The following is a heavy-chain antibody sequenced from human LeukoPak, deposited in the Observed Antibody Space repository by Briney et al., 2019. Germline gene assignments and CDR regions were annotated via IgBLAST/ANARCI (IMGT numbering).Heavy chain of an antibody. J-gene: IGHJ5*02. CDR1: GYTFTSYD. D-gene: IGHD1-26*01. Sequence: ASVKVSCKASGYTFTSYDINWVRQATGQGLEWMGWMNPNSGNTGYAQKFQGRVTITRNTSISTAYMELSSLRSEDTAVYYCARVHSGSYSWFGPWGQGTLVTVSS. V-gene: IGHV1-8*03. CDR2: MNPNSGNT. CDR3: ARVHSGSYSWFGP.